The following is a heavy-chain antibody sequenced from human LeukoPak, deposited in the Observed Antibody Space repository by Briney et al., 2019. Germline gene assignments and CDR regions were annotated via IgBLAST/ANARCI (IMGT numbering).Heavy chain of an antibody. J-gene: IGHJ6*02. D-gene: IGHD3-9*01. CDR2: ISYDGSDK. Sequence: PGGSLRLSCAASGFTFSNYGIHWVRKAPGKGLEWVAVISYDGSDKYYADSVKGRFTISRDNSKNTLYLQMNSLRAEDTAVYYCARRYYDVLTGYYYYGMDVWGQGTTVTVSS. V-gene: IGHV3-30*03. CDR3: ARRYYDVLTGYYYYGMDV. CDR1: GFTFSNYG.